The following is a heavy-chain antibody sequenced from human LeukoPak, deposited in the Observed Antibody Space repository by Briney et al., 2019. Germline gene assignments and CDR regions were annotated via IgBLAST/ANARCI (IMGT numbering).Heavy chain of an antibody. V-gene: IGHV3-43*01. CDR2: ISWDGGST. D-gene: IGHD2-2*01. CDR1: GFTFDDYT. J-gene: IGHJ3*02. CDR3: AKSSSTSLTQNAFDI. Sequence: PGGSLRLSCAASGFTFDDYTMHWVRQAPGKGLEWVSLISWDGGSTYYADSVTGRFTISRDNSKNTLYLQMNSLRAEDTAVYYCAKSSSTSLTQNAFDIWGQGTMVTVSS.